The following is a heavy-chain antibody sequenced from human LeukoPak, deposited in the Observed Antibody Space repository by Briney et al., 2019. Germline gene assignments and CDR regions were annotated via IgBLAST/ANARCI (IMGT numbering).Heavy chain of an antibody. Sequence: PSKTLSLTCSVSGYSISSGYYWGWIRQPPGKGLEWIGSVFHSGITYYKPSLKSRVTILVDTSKNQFSLKLTSVTAADTAVYYCARDGYIAAAGTQAFDYWGQGTLVTVSS. V-gene: IGHV4-38-2*02. D-gene: IGHD6-13*01. CDR1: GYSISSGYY. CDR2: VFHSGIT. J-gene: IGHJ4*02. CDR3: ARDGYIAAAGTQAFDY.